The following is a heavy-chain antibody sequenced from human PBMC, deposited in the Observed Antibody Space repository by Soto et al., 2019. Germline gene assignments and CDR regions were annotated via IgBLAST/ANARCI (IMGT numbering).Heavy chain of an antibody. CDR1: GYTFTSYA. CDR2: INAGNGNT. D-gene: IGHD6-6*01. V-gene: IGHV1-3*01. J-gene: IGHJ5*02. CDR3: ARSQRGIAARPGFDP. Sequence: ASVKVSCKASGYTFTSYAMHWVRQAPGQRLEWMGWINAGNGNTKYSQKFQGRVTITRDTSASTAYMELSSLRSEDTAVYYCARSQRGIAARPGFDPWGQGTLVTVSS.